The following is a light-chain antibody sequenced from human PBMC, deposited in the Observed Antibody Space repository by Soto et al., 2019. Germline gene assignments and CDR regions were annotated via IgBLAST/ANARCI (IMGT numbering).Light chain of an antibody. Sequence: DIQMTQSPSTLSASVGDRVTITCRASQSINYWLAWYQQKPGKAPKLLIHRASTLESGVPSRFSGSGSGTEFALTIASLQPDDSATYYCQQYTGSPVTFGGGTRLEIK. J-gene: IGKJ4*01. CDR1: QSINYW. CDR3: QQYTGSPVT. CDR2: RAS. V-gene: IGKV1-5*03.